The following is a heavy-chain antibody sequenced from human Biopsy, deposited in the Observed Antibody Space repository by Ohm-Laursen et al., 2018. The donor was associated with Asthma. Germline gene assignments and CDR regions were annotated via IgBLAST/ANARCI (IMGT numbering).Heavy chain of an antibody. CDR1: GFTISTYW. D-gene: IGHD3-22*01. CDR2: ISWNSGSI. V-gene: IGHV3-9*01. CDR3: AKDSSGYYLNYFDY. Sequence: SLRLSCSASGFTISTYWMHWVRQAPGKGLEWVSGISWNSGSIGYADSVKGRFTISRDNAKNSLYLQMNSLRAEDTALYYCAKDSSGYYLNYFDYWGQGTLVTVSS. J-gene: IGHJ4*02.